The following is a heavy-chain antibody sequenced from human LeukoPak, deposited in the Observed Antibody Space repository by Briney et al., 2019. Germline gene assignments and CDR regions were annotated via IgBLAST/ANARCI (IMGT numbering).Heavy chain of an antibody. CDR3: ARGDSGSYYFDY. V-gene: IGHV3-23*01. Sequence: GGSLRLSCLASGFTFSNYAMSWVRQAPGKGLEWVSGITISGRTAYYADSVKGRFTISRDNAKNSLYLQMNSLRAEDTAVYYCARGDSGSYYFDYWGQGTLVTVSS. CDR2: ITISGRTA. CDR1: GFTFSNYA. D-gene: IGHD1-26*01. J-gene: IGHJ4*02.